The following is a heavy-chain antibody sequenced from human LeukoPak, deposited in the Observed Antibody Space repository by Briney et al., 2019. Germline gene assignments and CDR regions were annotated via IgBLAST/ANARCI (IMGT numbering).Heavy chain of an antibody. V-gene: IGHV1-2*02. CDR2: INPNSGDT. J-gene: IGHJ4*02. CDR3: ARERDRSGSYFDY. CDR1: GGTFSSYT. Sequence: ASVKVSCKASGGTFSSYTISWVRQAPGQGLDWMGWINPNSGDTKYAQKFQGRVTMTRDTSISTAYMQLTSLRSDDTAIYYCARERDRSGSYFDYWGQGTLVAVSS. D-gene: IGHD1-26*01.